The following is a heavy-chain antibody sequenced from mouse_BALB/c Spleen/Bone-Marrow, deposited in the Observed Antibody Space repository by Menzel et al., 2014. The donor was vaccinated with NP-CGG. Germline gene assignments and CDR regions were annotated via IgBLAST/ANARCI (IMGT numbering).Heavy chain of an antibody. CDR1: GFTFSSYG. D-gene: IGHD2-3*01. J-gene: IGHJ1*01. V-gene: IGHV5-6*02. CDR3: ARRGYDNSYWYFGV. Sequence: EVKLVESGGDLVKPGGSLKLSCAASGFTFSSYGMSCVRQTPDKRLEWVATISTGGSQTYYPDSVKGRSTISRDNAKNNLYLQMSRLKSKDTAIYYCARRGYDNSYWYFGVWGAGTTVTVSS. CDR2: ISTGGSQT.